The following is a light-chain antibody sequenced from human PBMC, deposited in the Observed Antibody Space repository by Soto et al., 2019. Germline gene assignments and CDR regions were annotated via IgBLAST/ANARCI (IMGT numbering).Light chain of an antibody. CDR3: SSYTTSSSYV. J-gene: IGLJ1*01. V-gene: IGLV2-14*01. CDR1: SSDVGGYIY. CDR2: DVT. Sequence: QSALTQPASVSGSPGHSITISCTRTSSDVGGYIYVSWYQQHPGKAPNLMIYDVTSRPSGVSSRFYGSKSGNTASLTISGLQAEDEADYYCSSYTTSSSYVFGTGTKVTVL.